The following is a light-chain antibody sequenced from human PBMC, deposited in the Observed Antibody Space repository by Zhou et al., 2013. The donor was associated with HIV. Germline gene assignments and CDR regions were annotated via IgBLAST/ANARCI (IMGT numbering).Light chain of an antibody. J-gene: IGKJ1*01. Sequence: ATQMTQSPSSLSASVGDRVTITCRASQGIRNELAWYQQKPGKAPKLLIYAASTLQSGVPSRFSGRGYGTDFTLTISSLQPDDFATYYCLQDYSYPRTFGQGTKVEIQ. CDR3: LQDYSYPRT. CDR2: AAS. CDR1: QGIRNE. V-gene: IGKV1-6*01.